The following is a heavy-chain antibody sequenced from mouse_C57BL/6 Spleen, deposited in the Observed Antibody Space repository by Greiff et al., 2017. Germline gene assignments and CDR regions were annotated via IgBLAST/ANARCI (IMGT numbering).Heavy chain of an antibody. CDR2: ILPGSGST. V-gene: IGHV1-9*01. CDR1: GYTFTGYW. Sequence: QLQQSGAELMKPGASVKLSCKATGYTFTGYWIEWVKQRPGHGLEWIGEILPGSGSTNYNEKFKGKATFTADTSSNTAYMQLSSLTTEDSAIYYCARRGYYYGSSYPYFDYWGQGTTLTVSS. D-gene: IGHD1-1*01. CDR3: ARRGYYYGSSYPYFDY. J-gene: IGHJ2*01.